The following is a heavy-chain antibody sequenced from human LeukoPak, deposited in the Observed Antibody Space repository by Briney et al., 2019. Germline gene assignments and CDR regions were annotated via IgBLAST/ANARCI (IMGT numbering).Heavy chain of an antibody. D-gene: IGHD3-10*01. V-gene: IGHV3-64*01. Sequence: GGSLRLSCAASGFTFSGYSMHWVRQAPGKGLEYVSGISNNWGSTFYANSVKGRFTISRDNSKNTLYLQMGSLRADDMAVYYCARPIYGSADYNGMDVWGQGTTVTVSS. CDR1: GFTFSGYS. CDR3: ARPIYGSADYNGMDV. CDR2: ISNNWGST. J-gene: IGHJ6*02.